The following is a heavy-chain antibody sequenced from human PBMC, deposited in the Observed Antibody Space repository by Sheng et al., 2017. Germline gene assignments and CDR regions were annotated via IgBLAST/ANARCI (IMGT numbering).Heavy chain of an antibody. CDR3: AKSGRSSLQYYYGMDV. CDR2: ISGSGGST. Sequence: EVQLLESGGGLVQPGGSLRLSCAASGFTFSSYAMSWVRQAPGKGLEWVSAISGSGGSTYYADSVKGRFTISRDNSKNTLYLQMNSLRAEDTAVYYCAKSGRSSLQYYYGMDVWGQGTTVTVSS. V-gene: IGHV3-23*01. D-gene: IGHD6-19*01. J-gene: IGHJ6*02. CDR1: GFTFSSYA.